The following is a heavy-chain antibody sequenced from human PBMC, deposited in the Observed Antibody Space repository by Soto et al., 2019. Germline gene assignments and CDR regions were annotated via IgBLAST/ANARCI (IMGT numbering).Heavy chain of an antibody. V-gene: IGHV3-30-3*01. CDR2: ISYDGSNK. CDR3: ARGEGNFDY. J-gene: IGHJ4*02. Sequence: QVQLVESGGGVVQPGRSLRLSCAASGFTFSSYAMHWVRQAPGKGLEWVAVISYDGSNKYYADSVKGRFTISRDNSKNTLYLQMNSLRAEDTAVYYCARGEGNFDYWGQGTLVTVSS. CDR1: GFTFSSYA. D-gene: IGHD3-16*01.